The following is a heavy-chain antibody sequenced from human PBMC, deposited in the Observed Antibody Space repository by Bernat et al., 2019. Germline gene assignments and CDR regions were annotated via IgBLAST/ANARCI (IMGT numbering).Heavy chain of an antibody. J-gene: IGHJ6*03. D-gene: IGHD2-21*02. Sequence: QVQLVESGGGVVQPGGSLRLSCAASGFTFSSYGMHWVRQAPGKGLEWVAVIWYDGSNKYYADSVKGRFTISRDNSKNTLYLQMNSLRAEETAVDSCVREGATAPGVYYYYLDVWGKGTLVTVSS. V-gene: IGHV3-33*01. CDR1: GFTFSSYG. CDR2: IWYDGSNK. CDR3: VREGATAPGVYYYYLDV.